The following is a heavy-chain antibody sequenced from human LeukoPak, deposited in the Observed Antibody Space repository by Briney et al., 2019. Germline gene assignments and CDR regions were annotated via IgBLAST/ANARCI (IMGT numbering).Heavy chain of an antibody. V-gene: IGHV1-2*02. CDR1: GYTFTGYY. CDR2: INPNSGGT. D-gene: IGHD2-2*01. CDR3: AREEIATSCYDV. Sequence: ASVKVSCKASGYTFTGYYMHWVRQAPGQGLEWMGWINPNSGGTSYAQKFQGRVTMTRDMSTSTVYMEPSSLRSEDTAVYYCAREEIATSCYDVWGKGTTVTVSS. J-gene: IGHJ6*04.